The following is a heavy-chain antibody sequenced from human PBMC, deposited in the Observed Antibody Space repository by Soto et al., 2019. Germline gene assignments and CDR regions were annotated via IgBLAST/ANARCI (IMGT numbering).Heavy chain of an antibody. Sequence: LRLSCAASGFTFSSYGMHWVRQAPGKGLEWVAVISYDGSNKYYADSVKGRFTISRDNSKNTLYLQMNSLRAEDTAVYYCAKDVDRITGNFDYWGQGTLVTVSS. D-gene: IGHD1-20*01. CDR3: AKDVDRITGNFDY. J-gene: IGHJ4*02. CDR2: ISYDGSNK. CDR1: GFTFSSYG. V-gene: IGHV3-30*18.